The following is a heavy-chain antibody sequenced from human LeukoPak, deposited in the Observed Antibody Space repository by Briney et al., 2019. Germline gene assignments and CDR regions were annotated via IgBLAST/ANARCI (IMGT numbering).Heavy chain of an antibody. V-gene: IGHV4-39*01. CDR1: GGSISSSSYY. CDR2: IYYSGST. J-gene: IGHJ4*02. D-gene: IGHD6-19*01. CDR3: ARHLAGTFDY. Sequence: SETLSLTCTVSGGSISSSSYYWGWIRQPPGKGLEWIGSIYYSGSTYYNPSLKNRVTISVDTSKNQFSLKLSSVTAADTAVYYCARHLAGTFDYWGQGTLVTVSS.